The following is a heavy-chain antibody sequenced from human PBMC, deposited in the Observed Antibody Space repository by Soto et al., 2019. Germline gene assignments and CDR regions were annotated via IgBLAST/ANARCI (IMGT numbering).Heavy chain of an antibody. Sequence: QVPLVQSGAEVKKPGSSVKVSCKASGCTFSSYAISWVRQAPGQGLEWMGGIIPIFGTANYAQKFQGRVTITADESTRTAYMELSSLRSEDTAVYYCARARRPWRSASGDWFDPWGQGTLVTVSS. D-gene: IGHD3-10*01. CDR1: GCTFSSYA. CDR2: IIPIFGTA. CDR3: ARARRPWRSASGDWFDP. J-gene: IGHJ5*02. V-gene: IGHV1-69*01.